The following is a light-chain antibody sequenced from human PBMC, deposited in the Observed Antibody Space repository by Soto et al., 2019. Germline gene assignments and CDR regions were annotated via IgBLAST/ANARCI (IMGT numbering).Light chain of an antibody. CDR1: QSVSSN. CDR2: GAS. Sequence: EIVMTQSPATLSVSPGERATLSCRASQSVSSNLAWYQQKPGQAPRLLIYGASTRATGIPARFSGSGSGTEFTLTISSLQSEDVAGYYCQQYNNWPRWTFGQGTKVEI. CDR3: QQYNNWPRWT. V-gene: IGKV3-15*01. J-gene: IGKJ1*01.